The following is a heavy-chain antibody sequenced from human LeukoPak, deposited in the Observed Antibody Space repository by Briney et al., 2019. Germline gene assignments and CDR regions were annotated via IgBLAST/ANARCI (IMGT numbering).Heavy chain of an antibody. CDR2: FDPEDGET. D-gene: IGHD6-13*01. J-gene: IGHJ5*02. Sequence: ASVKVSCKVSGYTLTELSMHWVRQAPGKGLEWMGGFDPEDGETIYAQKFQGRVTMTEDTSTDTAYMELSSLRSEDTAVYYCARDAAARPRNWFDPWGQGTLVTVSS. V-gene: IGHV1-24*01. CDR1: GYTLTELS. CDR3: ARDAAARPRNWFDP.